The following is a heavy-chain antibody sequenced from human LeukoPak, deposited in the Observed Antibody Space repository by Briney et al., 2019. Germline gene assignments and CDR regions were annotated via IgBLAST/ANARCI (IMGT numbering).Heavy chain of an antibody. J-gene: IGHJ6*03. Sequence: ASVKVSCKPSRYTLTSYGISWVRPAPGQGLEWMGWISAYNGNTHYAQKLQGRVTMTTDTSTSTAYMELRSLRSDVTAVYYCARAGNEGYSSGWYHRDYYYMDVWGKGTTVTVSS. V-gene: IGHV1-18*01. CDR3: ARAGNEGYSSGWYHRDYYYMDV. CDR2: ISAYNGNT. D-gene: IGHD6-19*01. CDR1: RYTLTSYG.